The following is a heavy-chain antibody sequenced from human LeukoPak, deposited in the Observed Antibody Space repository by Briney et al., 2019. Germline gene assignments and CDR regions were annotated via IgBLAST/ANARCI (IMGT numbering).Heavy chain of an antibody. CDR1: GGSISSSSYY. J-gene: IGHJ5*02. Sequence: SETLSLTCTVSGGSISSSSYYWGWIRQPPGKGLEWIGSIYYSGSTYYNPSLKSRVTISVDTSKNQFSLKLTSVTAADTAVYYCARGYSSSWYFNWFDPWGQGTLVTASS. CDR2: IYYSGST. V-gene: IGHV4-39*07. D-gene: IGHD6-13*01. CDR3: ARGYSSSWYFNWFDP.